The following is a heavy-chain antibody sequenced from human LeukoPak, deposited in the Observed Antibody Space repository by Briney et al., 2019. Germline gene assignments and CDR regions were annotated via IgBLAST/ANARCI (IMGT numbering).Heavy chain of an antibody. Sequence: GGSLRLSCAASGFTFSNYWMHWVRQAPGKGLEWVSYISSSGSTIYYADSVKGRATISRYNAKNSLYLQMNSLRAEDTAVYYCASGVTIFGVVRFDYWGQGTLVTVSS. CDR3: ASGVTIFGVVRFDY. D-gene: IGHD3-3*01. V-gene: IGHV3-48*04. CDR2: ISSSGSTI. J-gene: IGHJ4*02. CDR1: GFTFSNYW.